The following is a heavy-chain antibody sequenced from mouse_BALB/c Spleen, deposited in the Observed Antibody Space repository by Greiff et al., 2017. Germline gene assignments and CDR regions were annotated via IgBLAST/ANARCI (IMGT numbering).Heavy chain of an antibody. CDR3: ARGYYRYDFKYWYFDV. J-gene: IGHJ1*01. Sequence: VQLQESGAELVRPGVSVNISCKGSGYTFTDYAMHWVKQSHAKSLEWIGVISTYYGDASYNQKFKGKSTMTVDKSSSTAYMELARLTSEDSAIYYCARGYYRYDFKYWYFDVWGAGTTVTVSS. D-gene: IGHD2-14*01. V-gene: IGHV1S137*01. CDR1: GYTFTDYA. CDR2: ISTYYGDA.